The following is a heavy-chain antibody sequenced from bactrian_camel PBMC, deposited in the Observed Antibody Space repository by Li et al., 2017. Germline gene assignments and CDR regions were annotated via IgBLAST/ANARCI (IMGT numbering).Heavy chain of an antibody. CDR2: IYIGNGNT. J-gene: IGHJ6*01. CDR3: VRSVVVTGCFGY. CDR1: GFNPSTDC. V-gene: IGHV3S31*01. Sequence: DVQLVESGGGMVQSGGSLTLSCTVSGFNPSTDCMGWFRQAPGKEREAVALIYIGNGNTYYADSVKGRFTISRDNTLNTLYLEMNSLKPEDTAVYYCVRSVVVTGCFGYWGQGTQVTVS. D-gene: IGHD7*01.